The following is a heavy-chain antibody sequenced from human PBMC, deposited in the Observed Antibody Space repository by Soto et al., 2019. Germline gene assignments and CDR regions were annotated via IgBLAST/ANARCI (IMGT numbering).Heavy chain of an antibody. V-gene: IGHV4-4*07. J-gene: IGHJ4*02. CDR2: IYTSGST. CDR3: ARTSVSMVGIAAAGTNFDY. CDR1: GGSISSDY. D-gene: IGHD6-13*01. Sequence: SETLSLTCTVSGGSISSDYWSWIRQPAGKGLEWIGRIYTSGSTSYNPSLKSRVTMSVDTSKNQFSLKLSSVTAADTAVYYCARTSVSMVGIAAAGTNFDYWCQGTLVTVSS.